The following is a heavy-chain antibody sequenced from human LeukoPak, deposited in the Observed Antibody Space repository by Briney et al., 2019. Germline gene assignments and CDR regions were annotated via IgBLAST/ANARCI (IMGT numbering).Heavy chain of an antibody. J-gene: IGHJ4*02. V-gene: IGHV1-69*13. D-gene: IGHD3-22*01. CDR1: GGTFSSYA. Sequence: SVKVSCKASGGTFSSYAISWVRQAPGQGLEWMGGIIPIFGTANYAQKFQGRVTITADESTSTAYMELSSLRSEDTAVYYCARIPYYYDSSGYYYDWGQGTLVTVSS. CDR3: ARIPYYYDSSGYYYD. CDR2: IIPIFGTA.